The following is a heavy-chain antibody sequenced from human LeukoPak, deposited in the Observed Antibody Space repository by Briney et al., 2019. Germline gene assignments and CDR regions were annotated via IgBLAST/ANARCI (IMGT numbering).Heavy chain of an antibody. D-gene: IGHD6-19*01. V-gene: IGHV3-23*01. CDR3: AKDTVAVAALFDP. CDR2: ISGSGSST. Sequence: GGSLRLSCAASGFTFSSYAMSWVRQAPGKGLEWLSSISGSGSSTYYADSVKGRFTISRDNSKNTLYLRMNSLRAEDTAVYYCAKDTVAVAALFDPWGQGTLVTVSS. CDR1: GFTFSSYA. J-gene: IGHJ5*02.